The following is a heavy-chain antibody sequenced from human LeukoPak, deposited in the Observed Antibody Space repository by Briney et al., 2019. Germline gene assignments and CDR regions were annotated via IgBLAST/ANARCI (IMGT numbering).Heavy chain of an antibody. CDR2: IIPILGIA. CDR1: GGTFSSYT. D-gene: IGHD2-2*02. CDR3: AREGAYCSSTSRYTGEESAFDP. V-gene: IGHV1-69*04. Sequence: SVKVSCKVSGGTFSSYTISWVRQAPGQGLEWVGRIIPILGIANYAQKFQGRVTITADKSTSTGYMELSSLRSEDTAVYYCAREGAYCSSTSRYTGEESAFDPWGQGTLVTVSS. J-gene: IGHJ5*02.